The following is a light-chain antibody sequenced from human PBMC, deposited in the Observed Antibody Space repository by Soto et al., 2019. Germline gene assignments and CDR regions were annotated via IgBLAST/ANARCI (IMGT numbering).Light chain of an antibody. V-gene: IGKV1-27*01. Sequence: DIQMTQSPTSLSASVGDRVTITCRASQGIRNFVAWYQQKPGKAPKLLIYAASTLQSGVPSRFSGSGSGTDITLTINSLQPEDVETYSCQKYSSVPVFGPGTKVEIK. J-gene: IGKJ3*01. CDR1: QGIRNF. CDR3: QKYSSVPV. CDR2: AAS.